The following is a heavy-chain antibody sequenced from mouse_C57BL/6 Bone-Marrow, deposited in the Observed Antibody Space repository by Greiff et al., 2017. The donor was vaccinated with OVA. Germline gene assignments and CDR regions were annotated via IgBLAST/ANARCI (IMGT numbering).Heavy chain of an antibody. J-gene: IGHJ3*01. CDR1: GFTFSSYG. Sequence: DVHLVESGGDLVKPGGSLKLSCAASGFTFSSYGMSWVRQTPDKRLEWVATISSGGSYTYYPDSVKGRFTISRDNAKNTLYLQMSSLKSEDTAMYYCASNWEAAYWGQGTLVTVSA. D-gene: IGHD4-1*02. CDR3: ASNWEAAY. CDR2: ISSGGSYT. V-gene: IGHV5-6*01.